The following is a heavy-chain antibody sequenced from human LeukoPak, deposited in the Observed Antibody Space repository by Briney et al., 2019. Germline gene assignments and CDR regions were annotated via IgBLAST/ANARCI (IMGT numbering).Heavy chain of an antibody. V-gene: IGHV3-21*01. CDR1: GFTFSDYS. CDR3: ARVPPISSPGMDV. CDR2: ITSSSSYM. D-gene: IGHD2-21*01. J-gene: IGHJ6*02. Sequence: GGSLRLSCAASGFTFSDYSMNWVRQAPGKGLEWVSSITSSSSYMYYADSVKGRFTIPRDNAKNTLYLQMNSLRAEDTAVYYCARVPPISSPGMDVWGQGTTVTVSS.